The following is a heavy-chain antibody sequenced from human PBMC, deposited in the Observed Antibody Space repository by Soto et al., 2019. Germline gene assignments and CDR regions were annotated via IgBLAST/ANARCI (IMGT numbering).Heavy chain of an antibody. D-gene: IGHD1-1*01. J-gene: IGHJ5*02. CDR2: IYATGTT. CDR3: VRDGTKTLRDWFDP. CDR1: VASISGFY. Sequence: SETLPLTCTVSVASISGFYWSWIRKSAGKGLEWIGRIYATGTTDYNPSLKSRVMMSVDTSKKQFSLKLRSVTAADTAVYYCVRDGTKTLRDWFDPWGQGISVTVSS. V-gene: IGHV4-4*07.